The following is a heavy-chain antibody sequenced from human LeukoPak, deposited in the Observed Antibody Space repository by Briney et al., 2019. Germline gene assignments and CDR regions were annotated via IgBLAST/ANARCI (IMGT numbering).Heavy chain of an antibody. D-gene: IGHD6-13*01. V-gene: IGHV4-59*01. J-gene: IGHJ5*02. CDR2: IYYSGST. CDR3: ARDGRIAATLGWFDP. CDR1: GGSISSYY. Sequence: SETLSLTCTVSGGSISSYYWSWIRQPPGKGLEWIGYIYYSGSTNYNPSLKSRVTISVDTSKNQFSLKLSSVTAADTAVYYCARDGRIAATLGWFDPWGQGTLVTVSS.